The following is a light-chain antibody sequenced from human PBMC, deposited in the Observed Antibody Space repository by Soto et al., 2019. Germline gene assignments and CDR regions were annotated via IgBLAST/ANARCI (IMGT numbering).Light chain of an antibody. CDR1: SSDVGVYNY. CDR2: EVS. Sequence: QSALTQPASVSGSPGQSITISCTGTSSDVGVYNYVSWYQQHPGKAPKLMIYEVSNRPSGVSNRFSGSKSGYTASLTISGLQADDEADYYCSSYTSSSTYVFGTGTKVTVL. CDR3: SSYTSSSTYV. V-gene: IGLV2-14*03. J-gene: IGLJ1*01.